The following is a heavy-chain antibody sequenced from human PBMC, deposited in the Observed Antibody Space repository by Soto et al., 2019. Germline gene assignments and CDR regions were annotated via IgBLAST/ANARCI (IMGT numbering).Heavy chain of an antibody. CDR2: ISAHNGNT. CDR3: ARWRYGDY. D-gene: IGHD1-1*01. J-gene: IGHJ4*02. CDR1: GYTFTSYG. Sequence: QVHLVQSGAEARKPGASVKVSCKGSGYTFTSYGITWVRQAPGQGLEWMGWISAHNGNTNYAQKLQGRVTVTRDTSTSTAYLELRSLSSDETAVYYCARWRYGDYWGQGALVTVSS. V-gene: IGHV1-18*01.